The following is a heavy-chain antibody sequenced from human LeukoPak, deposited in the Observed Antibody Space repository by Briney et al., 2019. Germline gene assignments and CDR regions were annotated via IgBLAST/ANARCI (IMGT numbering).Heavy chain of an antibody. CDR1: GFTFSGSA. CDR2: IRSKANSYAT. J-gene: IGHJ6*03. V-gene: IGHV3-73*01. Sequence: GGSLRLSCAASGFTFSGSAMHWVRQASGKGLEWVGRIRSKANSYATAYAASVKGRFTISRDDSKNTAYLQMNSLKTEDTAVYYCTRPERYYYMDVWGKGTTVTVSS. CDR3: TRPERYYYMDV.